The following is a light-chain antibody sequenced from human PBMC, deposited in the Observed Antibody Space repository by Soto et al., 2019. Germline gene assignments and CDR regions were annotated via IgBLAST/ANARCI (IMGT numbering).Light chain of an antibody. CDR3: QQYNNWPPWT. Sequence: EIVMTQSPATLSVSPGERATLSCRASQSVSSNLAWYQQKPGQAPRLLIYGAPTRATGIPARFRGSGSGTEFTLTISSLQSEDFAVYYCQQYNNWPPWTFGQGTKVEIK. J-gene: IGKJ1*01. CDR1: QSVSSN. CDR2: GAP. V-gene: IGKV3-15*01.